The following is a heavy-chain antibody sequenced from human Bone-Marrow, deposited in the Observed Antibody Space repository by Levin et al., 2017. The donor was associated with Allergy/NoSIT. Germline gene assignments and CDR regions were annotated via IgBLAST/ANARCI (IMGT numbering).Heavy chain of an antibody. V-gene: IGHV3-7*01. CDR1: GFTIATFS. CDR2: IAQDGNEK. Sequence: GESLKISCVASGFTIATFSMSWVRQAPGKGLEWVANIAQDGNEKYNVDSVKGRFTISRDNVKNSLFLQMNSLRAEDTALYYCARYRASVYHSDYGLAVWGQGTTVTVSS. J-gene: IGHJ6*02. D-gene: IGHD5/OR15-5a*01. CDR3: ARYRASVYHSDYGLAV.